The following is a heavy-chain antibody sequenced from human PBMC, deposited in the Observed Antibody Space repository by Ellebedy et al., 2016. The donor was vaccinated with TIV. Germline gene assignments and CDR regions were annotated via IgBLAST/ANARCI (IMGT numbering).Heavy chain of an antibody. CDR3: VKDVTGSYSFDY. V-gene: IGHV3-64D*06. CDR1: GFTFSSYA. J-gene: IGHJ4*02. CDR2: ITSNGAST. Sequence: GGSLRLSCSASGFTFSSYAMHWVRQAPGKGLEYVSTITSNGASTKYADSVKGRFTISRDNSKNTLYLQMTSLRPEDTAVYYCVKDVTGSYSFDYWGQGTLVTVSS. D-gene: IGHD1-26*01.